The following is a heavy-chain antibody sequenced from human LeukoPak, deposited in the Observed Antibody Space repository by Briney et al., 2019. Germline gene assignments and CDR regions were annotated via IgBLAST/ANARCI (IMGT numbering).Heavy chain of an antibody. V-gene: IGHV1-69*05. D-gene: IGHD3-3*01. CDR2: IIPIYGTA. Sequence: GASVKVSCKASGYTFTSYGISWVRQDPGQGLEWMGRIIPIYGTANYAQKFQGRATITTDESTSTVYMELSSLRSEDTAVYYCARDVGLDNDFWSGDMDVWGKGTTVIVSS. J-gene: IGHJ6*03. CDR1: GYTFTSYG. CDR3: ARDVGLDNDFWSGDMDV.